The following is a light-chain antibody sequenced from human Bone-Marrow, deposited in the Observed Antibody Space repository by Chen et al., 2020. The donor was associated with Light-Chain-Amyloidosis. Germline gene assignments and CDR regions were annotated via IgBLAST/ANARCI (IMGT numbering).Light chain of an antibody. CDR2: RDT. CDR1: DLPTKY. Sequence: SYERTQTPSVSVSPGQTARITCSGDDLPTKYAYWYQQKPGQAPVLVIHRDTERPSGISERFSGSSSGTTATLTISGVQAEDEADYHCQSADSSGTYEVIFGGGTKLTVL. CDR3: QSADSSGTYEVI. J-gene: IGLJ2*01. V-gene: IGLV3-25*03.